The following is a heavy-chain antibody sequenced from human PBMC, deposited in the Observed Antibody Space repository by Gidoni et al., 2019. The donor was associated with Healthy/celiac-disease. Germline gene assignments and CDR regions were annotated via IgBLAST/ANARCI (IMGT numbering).Heavy chain of an antibody. V-gene: IGHV4-31*03. Sequence: QVQLQESGPGLEKPSQTLSLTCTVSGGSISSGGYYWSWIRQHPGKGLEWIGYIYYSGRTYYNPSLKSRVTISVDTSKNQCSLKLSSVTAADTAVYYCARDVGGWKDYWGQGTLVTVSS. J-gene: IGHJ4*02. CDR1: GGSISSGGYY. CDR2: IYYSGRT. CDR3: ARDVGGWKDY. D-gene: IGHD6-19*01.